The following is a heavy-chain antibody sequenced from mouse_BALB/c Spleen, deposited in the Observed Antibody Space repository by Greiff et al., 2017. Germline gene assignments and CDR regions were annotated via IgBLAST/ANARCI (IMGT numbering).Heavy chain of an antibody. D-gene: IGHD1-1*01. CDR3: ARCSLYYGSSYNYYAMDY. Sequence: VQLQQSGPELVKPGASVKISCKASGYSFTGYYMHWVKQSHVKSLEWIGRINPYNGATSYNQNFKDKASLTVDKSSSTAYMELHSLTSEDSAVYYCARCSLYYGSSYNYYAMDYWGQGTSVTVSS. V-gene: IGHV1-31*01. CDR1: GYSFTGYY. CDR2: INPYNGAT. J-gene: IGHJ4*01.